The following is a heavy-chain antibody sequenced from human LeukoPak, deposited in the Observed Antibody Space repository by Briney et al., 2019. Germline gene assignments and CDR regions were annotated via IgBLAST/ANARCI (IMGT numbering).Heavy chain of an antibody. D-gene: IGHD6-19*01. J-gene: IGHJ4*02. CDR1: GFTFSSYW. CDR2: IKQDGSEK. CDR3: ARDQHSIAVAPDY. V-gene: IGHV3-7*01. Sequence: PGGSLRLSCAASGFTFSSYWMSWVRQAPGKGLEGVANIKQDGSEKYYVDSVKGRFTISRDNAKNSLYLQMNSPRAEDTAVYCCARDQHSIAVAPDYWGQGTLVTVSS.